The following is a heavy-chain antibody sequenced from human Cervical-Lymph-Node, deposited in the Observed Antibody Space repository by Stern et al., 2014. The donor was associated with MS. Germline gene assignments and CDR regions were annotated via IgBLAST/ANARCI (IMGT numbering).Heavy chain of an antibody. CDR3: AKDINLRGTYYFDY. V-gene: IGHV3-9*01. D-gene: IGHD2-15*01. Sequence: VQLVESGGGLVQPGRSLRLSCAASGFTFDDYAMHWVRQAPGKGLEWVSGISWNSGNIGYADSVKGRFTISRDNAKNSLYLQMNSLRAEDTALYYCAKDINLRGTYYFDYRGQGTLVTVSS. CDR2: ISWNSGNI. J-gene: IGHJ4*02. CDR1: GFTFDDYA.